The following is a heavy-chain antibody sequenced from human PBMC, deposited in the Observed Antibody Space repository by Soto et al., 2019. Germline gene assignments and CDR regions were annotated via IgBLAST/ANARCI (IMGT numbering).Heavy chain of an antibody. CDR2: VSGRGDST. D-gene: IGHD3-9*01. Sequence: EVQVLESGGGLVQPGGSLRLSCASSGFTFTTHAMHWVRQAPGKGLEWVSGVSGRGDSTYYADSVKGRFIISRDNSKNTLDLQMSSLRAEDTAVYCCAGGAFYDILTGYVYYGMDVWGQGTTVTVSS. J-gene: IGHJ6*02. V-gene: IGHV3-23*01. CDR1: GFTFTTHA. CDR3: AGGAFYDILTGYVYYGMDV.